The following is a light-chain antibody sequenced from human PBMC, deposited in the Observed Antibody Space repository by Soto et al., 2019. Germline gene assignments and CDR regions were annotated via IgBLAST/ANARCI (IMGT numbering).Light chain of an antibody. CDR3: QQRSNWPT. Sequence: EIVLTQSPATLSLSPGERATLSCRASQSVSSYLAWYQQKPGQAPRLLIYDASNRATRIPARFSVSGSGTDFTLTSSSLEPDDFAVYYCQQRSNWPTFGQGTKVEI. J-gene: IGKJ1*01. V-gene: IGKV3-11*01. CDR1: QSVSSY. CDR2: DAS.